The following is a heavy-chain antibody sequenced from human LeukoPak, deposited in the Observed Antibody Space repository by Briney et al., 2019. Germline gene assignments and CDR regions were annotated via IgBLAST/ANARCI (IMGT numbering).Heavy chain of an antibody. CDR2: IYHSGGT. J-gene: IGHJ4*02. D-gene: IGHD3-10*01. Sequence: SPSETLSLTCAVSGYSISSGHYWGWIRQPPGKRLGWIGSIYHSGGTYYNPSLKSRVTISVDTSKNQFSLKLKSVTAADTAVYYCAGFTPAVDYCSQGTLVTVSS. V-gene: IGHV4-38-2*01. CDR1: GYSISSGHY. CDR3: AGFTPAVDY.